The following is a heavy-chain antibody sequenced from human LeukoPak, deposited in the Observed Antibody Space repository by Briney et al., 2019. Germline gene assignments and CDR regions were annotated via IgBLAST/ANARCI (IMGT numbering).Heavy chain of an antibody. CDR3: ARRPGGFSLDAFDI. V-gene: IGHV4-59*08. Sequence: SETLSLTCTVSGGSISSYYWSWIRQPPGKGLERIGYIYYSGSTNYNPSLKSRVTISVDTSKNQFSLKLSSVTATDTAVYYCARRPGGFSLDAFDIWGQGKMVTVSS. D-gene: IGHD3-10*01. J-gene: IGHJ3*02. CDR1: GGSISSYY. CDR2: IYYSGST.